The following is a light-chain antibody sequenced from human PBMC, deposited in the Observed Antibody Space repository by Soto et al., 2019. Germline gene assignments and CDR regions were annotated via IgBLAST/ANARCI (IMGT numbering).Light chain of an antibody. CDR2: GAS. Sequence: EIVLTQSPGTLSLSPGERATLSCRASQSVSNNYLAWYQQKPGQAPRLLIYGASNRATGIPDRLSGSGSGTDFTLTISRLEPEDFAVYYCQKYGSSGTFGQGTKADIK. CDR3: QKYGSSGT. CDR1: QSVSNNY. J-gene: IGKJ1*01. V-gene: IGKV3-20*01.